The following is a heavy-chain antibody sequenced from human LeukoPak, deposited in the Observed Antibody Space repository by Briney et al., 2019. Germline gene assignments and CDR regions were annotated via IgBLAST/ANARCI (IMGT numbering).Heavy chain of an antibody. CDR2: INPNSGGT. CDR1: GYTFTGYY. V-gene: IGHV1-2*02. CDR3: ARAMARGGQYYYYYYMDV. Sequence: ASVKVSCKASGYTFTGYYMHWVRQAPGQGLEWMGWINPNSGGTNYAQKFQGRVTMTRDTSISTAYMELSRLRSDDTAVHYCARAMARGGQYYYYYYMDVWGKGTTVTVSS. D-gene: IGHD3-10*01. J-gene: IGHJ6*03.